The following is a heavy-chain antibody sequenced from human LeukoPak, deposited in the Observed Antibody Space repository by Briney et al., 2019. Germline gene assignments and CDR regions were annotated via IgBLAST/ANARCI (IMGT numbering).Heavy chain of an antibody. D-gene: IGHD6-6*01. V-gene: IGHV3-30*02. CDR2: IRYDGHNK. Sequence: GGSLRLSCAASGFTFSSYGMHWVRQAPGKGLEWVSFIRYDGHNKYYADSVKGRFTISRDNPKNTLFLQMNSLRAEDTAVYYCATSSSSILINYWGQGTLVTVSS. J-gene: IGHJ4*02. CDR3: ATSSSSILINY. CDR1: GFTFSSYG.